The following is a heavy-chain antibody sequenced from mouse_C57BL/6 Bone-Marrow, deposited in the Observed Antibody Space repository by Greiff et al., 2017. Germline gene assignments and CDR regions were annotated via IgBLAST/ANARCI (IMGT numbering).Heavy chain of an antibody. CDR1: GFNIKDYY. CDR2: IDPEGGET. V-gene: IGHV14-2*01. CDR3: ARVITTVHDY. D-gene: IGHD1-1*01. Sequence: EVQLQQSGAELVKPGASVKLSCTASGFNIKDYYMHWVKQRTEQGLEWIGRIDPEGGETKYAAKFQGKATITADTPSNTAYLQLSSLTSEDTAVYYCARVITTVHDYWGQGTTLTVSS. J-gene: IGHJ2*01.